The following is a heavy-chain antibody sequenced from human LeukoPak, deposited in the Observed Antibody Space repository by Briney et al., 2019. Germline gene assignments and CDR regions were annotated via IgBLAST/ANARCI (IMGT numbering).Heavy chain of an antibody. CDR1: GFIVNSYG. J-gene: IGHJ4*02. V-gene: IGHV3-30*18. Sequence: GGSLRLSCVVSGFIVNSYGMHWVRQAPGKGLEWVAVLSSDGSNKYYADSVKGRFTISRDISKNTLYLQMNSLRADDTALYYCSKESLFYDFDYWGQGTLVTGSS. CDR2: LSSDGSNK. CDR3: SKESLFYDFDY. D-gene: IGHD2/OR15-2a*01.